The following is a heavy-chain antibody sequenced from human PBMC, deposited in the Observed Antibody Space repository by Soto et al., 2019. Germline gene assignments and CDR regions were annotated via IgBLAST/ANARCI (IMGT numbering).Heavy chain of an antibody. CDR1: GGTFSSYT. J-gene: IGHJ4*02. Sequence: QVQLVQSGAEVKKPGSSVKVSCKASGGTFSSYTISWVRQAPGQGLEWMGRIIPILGIANYAQKFQGRVTITADKSTSTAYMGLSSLRSEDTAVYYCASDSRGRMWAGYWGQGTLVTVSS. V-gene: IGHV1-69*02. CDR2: IIPILGIA. D-gene: IGHD3-22*01. CDR3: ASDSRGRMWAGY.